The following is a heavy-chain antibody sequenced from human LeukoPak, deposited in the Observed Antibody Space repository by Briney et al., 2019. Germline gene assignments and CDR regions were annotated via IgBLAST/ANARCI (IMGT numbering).Heavy chain of an antibody. CDR3: ATIAAAGTEYFDY. J-gene: IGHJ4*02. CDR2: IYTSGST. V-gene: IGHV4-61*02. D-gene: IGHD6-13*01. CDR1: GGSISSGSYY. Sequence: SQTLSLTCTVSGGSISSGSYYWSWIRQPAGKGLEWNGRIYTSGSTNYNPSLKSRVTISVDTSKNQFSLKLSSVTAADTAVYYCATIAAAGTEYFDYWGQGTLVTVSS.